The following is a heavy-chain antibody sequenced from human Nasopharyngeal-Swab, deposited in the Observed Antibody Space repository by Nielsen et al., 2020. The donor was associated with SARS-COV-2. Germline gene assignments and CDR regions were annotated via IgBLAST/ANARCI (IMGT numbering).Heavy chain of an antibody. J-gene: IGHJ4*02. Sequence: VRQAPGRGLEWVSAISGSGGSTYYADSVKGRFTISRDNSKNTLYLQMNSLRAEDTAVYYCANGIAVFDYWGQGTLGTVSS. D-gene: IGHD6-19*01. V-gene: IGHV3-23*01. CDR2: ISGSGGST. CDR3: ANGIAVFDY.